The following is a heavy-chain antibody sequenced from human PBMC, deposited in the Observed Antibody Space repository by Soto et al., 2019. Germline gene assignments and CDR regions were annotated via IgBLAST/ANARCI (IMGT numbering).Heavy chain of an antibody. CDR2: INSDGRTT. CDR1: GGTFSSYA. CDR3: ARGPRYSAIDV. Sequence: SCKASGGTFSSYAISWVRHAPGKGLVSLSRINSDGRTTNYADSVKGRFSISTDNAKNTLYLQMNSLRTEDTAVYYCARGPRYSAIDVWGQGTTVTVSS. V-gene: IGHV3-74*01. J-gene: IGHJ6*02.